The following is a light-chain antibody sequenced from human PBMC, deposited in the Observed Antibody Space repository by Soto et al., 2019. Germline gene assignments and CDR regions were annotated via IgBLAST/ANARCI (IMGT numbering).Light chain of an antibody. CDR3: QQYDSLPLT. Sequence: EIVLTQSPGTLSLSPGKISTLSCRASQSVSSSYLDWYQQKPGQAPRPLIYAASSRATGIPQRFSGSGYGTDLTITISRLEHEDFEVYYCQQYDSLPLTFGGGTKVDIK. CDR2: AAS. CDR1: QSVSSSY. V-gene: IGKV3-20*01. J-gene: IGKJ4*01.